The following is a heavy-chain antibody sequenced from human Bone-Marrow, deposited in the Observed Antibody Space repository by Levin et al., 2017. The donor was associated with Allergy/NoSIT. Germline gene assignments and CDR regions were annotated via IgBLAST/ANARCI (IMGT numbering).Heavy chain of an antibody. V-gene: IGHV3-30-3*01. CDR3: ARADSSSYPDY. Sequence: GGSLRLSCAASGYTFSWYAIHWVRQAPGKGLEWVAVISYDGSTTYYSDSVKGRFIISRDNSKNTLYLQMNSLRAEDTAVYYCARADSSSYPDYWGQGTLLTVSS. CDR1: GYTFSWYA. J-gene: IGHJ4*02. D-gene: IGHD3-22*01. CDR2: ISYDGSTT.